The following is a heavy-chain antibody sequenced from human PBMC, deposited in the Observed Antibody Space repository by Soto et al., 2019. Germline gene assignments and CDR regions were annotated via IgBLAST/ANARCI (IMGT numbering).Heavy chain of an antibody. J-gene: IGHJ5*02. Sequence: VGSLRLSCAASGFTFSSYSMNWVRQAPGKGLEWVSSISSSSSYIYYADSVKGRFTISRDNAKNSLYLQMNSLRAEDTAVYYCARVNKDIVVVPAARDWFDPWGQGTLVTVSS. CDR2: ISSSSSYI. V-gene: IGHV3-21*01. CDR1: GFTFSSYS. D-gene: IGHD2-2*01. CDR3: ARVNKDIVVVPAARDWFDP.